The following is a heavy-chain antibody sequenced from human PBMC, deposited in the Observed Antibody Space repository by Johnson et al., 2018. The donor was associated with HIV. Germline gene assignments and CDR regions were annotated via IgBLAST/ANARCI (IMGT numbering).Heavy chain of an antibody. CDR1: GITVGTNY. V-gene: IGHV3-66*01. D-gene: IGHD3-16*01. CDR3: AKDWADQDVFDI. Sequence: MLLVESGGGLVQPGGSLRLSCAASGITVGTNYMSWVRQAPGKGLEWVSVIFSVGDVYYADSVKGRFTISRDNRKNTLYLQMKSLRAEDTAIYYCAKDWADQDVFDIWGQGTMVTVSS. CDR2: IFSVGDV. J-gene: IGHJ3*02.